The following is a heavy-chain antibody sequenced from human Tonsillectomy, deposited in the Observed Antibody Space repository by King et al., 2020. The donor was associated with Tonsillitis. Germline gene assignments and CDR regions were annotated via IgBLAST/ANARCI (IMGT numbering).Heavy chain of an antibody. Sequence: QLVQSGAEVKKPGASVTVSCKASGYTFTSYYIHWVRQAPGQGLEWMGIINPSGGGTSYARKFQGRVTMTRDTSTRTVYMELSSLRSEDTAVYYCARDSSRGWEPMYYFDYWGQGTLVTVSS. CDR3: ARDSSRGWEPMYYFDY. D-gene: IGHD6-19*01. CDR1: GYTFTSYY. J-gene: IGHJ4*02. CDR2: INPSGGGT. V-gene: IGHV1-46*01.